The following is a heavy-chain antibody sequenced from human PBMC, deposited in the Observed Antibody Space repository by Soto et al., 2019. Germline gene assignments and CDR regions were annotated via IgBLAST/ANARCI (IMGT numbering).Heavy chain of an antibody. D-gene: IGHD3-16*01. J-gene: IGHJ6*02. CDR1: GFTFSTFA. CDR2: ISGTGSST. Sequence: VGSLRLSCAASGFTFSTFAMSWVRQAPVKVLEWVSAISGTGSSTYYANSMEVRFTVSRDNSNDTLYLQMTSLRADDTAVYYCAKVRPSLGGTGRGAMDVWGQGTTVTVSS. V-gene: IGHV3-23*01. CDR3: AKVRPSLGGTGRGAMDV.